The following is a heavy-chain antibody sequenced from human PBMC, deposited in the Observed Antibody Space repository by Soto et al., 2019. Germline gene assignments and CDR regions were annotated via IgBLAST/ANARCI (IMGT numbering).Heavy chain of an antibody. CDR1: GYTFTSYD. J-gene: IGHJ4*02. CDR2: MNPNSGNT. Sequence: ASVKVSCKASGYTFTSYDINWVRQATGQGLEWMGWMNPNSGNTGYAQKFQGRVTMTRNTSISTAYMELSSLRSEDTAVYYCARGRYDILTGYDAYWGQGTLVTVSS. V-gene: IGHV1-8*01. CDR3: ARGRYDILTGYDAY. D-gene: IGHD3-9*01.